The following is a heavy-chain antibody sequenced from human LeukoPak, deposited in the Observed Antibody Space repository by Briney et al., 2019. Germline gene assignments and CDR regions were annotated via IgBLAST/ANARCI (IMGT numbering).Heavy chain of an antibody. J-gene: IGHJ6*03. Sequence: KPSETLSITCTVSGGSISSYYWSWIRQPPGKGLEWIGYIYCSGCTNYNPSLKSRVTISVDTSKNQFSLKLSSVTAADTAVYYCARYRDRTYYYGSGSYRYYYYYMDVWGKGTTVTISS. D-gene: IGHD3-10*01. CDR1: GGSISSYY. CDR3: ARYRDRTYYYGSGSYRYYYYYMDV. CDR2: IYCSGCT. V-gene: IGHV4-59*01.